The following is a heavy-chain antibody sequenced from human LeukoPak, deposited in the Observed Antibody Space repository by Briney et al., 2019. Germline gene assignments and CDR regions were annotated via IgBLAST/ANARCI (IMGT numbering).Heavy chain of an antibody. D-gene: IGHD3-10*01. CDR3: ARDQYYYGSGSYYNRDDAFDI. J-gene: IGHJ3*02. Sequence: SGGSLRLSCAASGFTFSSYAMHWVRQAPGKGLEWVAVISYDGSNKYYADSVKGRFTISRDNSKNTLYLQMNSLRAEDTAVYYCARDQYYYGSGSYYNRDDAFDIWGQGTMVTVSS. V-gene: IGHV3-30-3*01. CDR1: GFTFSSYA. CDR2: ISYDGSNK.